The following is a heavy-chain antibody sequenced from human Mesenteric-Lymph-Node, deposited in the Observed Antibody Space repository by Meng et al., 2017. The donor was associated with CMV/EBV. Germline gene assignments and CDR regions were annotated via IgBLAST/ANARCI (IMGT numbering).Heavy chain of an antibody. Sequence: LRLSCAGSGFIFSSYSVNWVRQAPGKGLEWVSSISSSSYIYYADSVKGRFTISRDNAKNSLYLQMNSLRAEDTAVYYCARVFRAFDYWGQGTLVTVSS. CDR2: ISSSSYI. CDR3: ARVFRAFDY. J-gene: IGHJ4*02. V-gene: IGHV3-21*01. CDR1: GFIFSSYS.